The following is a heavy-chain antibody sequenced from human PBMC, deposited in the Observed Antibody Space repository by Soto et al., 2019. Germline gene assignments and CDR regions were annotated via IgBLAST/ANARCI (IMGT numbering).Heavy chain of an antibody. CDR2: IYYSGST. CDR1: GGSISSGDYY. CDR3: ARGVTMVRGVIIPWFDP. V-gene: IGHV4-30-4*01. D-gene: IGHD3-10*01. Sequence: PSETLSLTCTVSGGSISSGDYYWSWIRQPPGKGLEWIGCIYYSGSTYYNPSLKSRVTISVDTSKRHFSLKLSSVTAADTAVYYCARGVTMVRGVIIPWFDPWGQGTLVTV. J-gene: IGHJ5*02.